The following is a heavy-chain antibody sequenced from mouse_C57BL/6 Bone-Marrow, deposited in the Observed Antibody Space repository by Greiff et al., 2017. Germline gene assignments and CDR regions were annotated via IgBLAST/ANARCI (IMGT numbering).Heavy chain of an antibody. D-gene: IGHD2-4*01. Sequence: QVQLKQSGAELARPGASVKLSCKASGYTFTSYGLSWVKQRTGQGLEWIGEIYPRSGNTYYNEKFKGKATLTADKSSSTAYMELRSLTSEDSAVYFCAREMITQYYFDYWGQGTTLTVSS. CDR1: GYTFTSYG. J-gene: IGHJ2*01. V-gene: IGHV1-81*01. CDR3: AREMITQYYFDY. CDR2: IYPRSGNT.